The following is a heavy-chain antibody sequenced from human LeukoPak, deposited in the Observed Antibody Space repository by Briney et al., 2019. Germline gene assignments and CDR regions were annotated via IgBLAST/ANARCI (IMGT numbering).Heavy chain of an antibody. CDR2: ISGSGGST. D-gene: IGHD5-12*01. J-gene: IGHJ3*02. CDR1: GFTFSSYA. CDR3: AKDPPVEDIVASDAFDI. V-gene: IGHV3-23*01. Sequence: GGSLRLSCAASGFTFSSYAMSWVRQAPGKGLEWVSAISGSGGSTYYADSVKGRFTISRDNSKNTLYLQMNSLRAEDTAVYYCAKDPPVEDIVASDAFDIWGQGTMVTVSS.